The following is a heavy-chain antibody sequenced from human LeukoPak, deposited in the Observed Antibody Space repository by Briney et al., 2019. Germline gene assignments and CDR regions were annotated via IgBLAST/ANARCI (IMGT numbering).Heavy chain of an antibody. Sequence: QPGGSLRLSCAASGFTFSSYGMHWVRQAPGKGLEWVAFIRYDGSNKYYADSVKGRFTISRDNSKNTLYLQMNSLRAEDTAVYYCARAPQITMVRGVIIPFDYWGQGTLVTVSS. V-gene: IGHV3-30*02. CDR1: GFTFSSYG. J-gene: IGHJ4*02. CDR2: IRYDGSNK. CDR3: ARAPQITMVRGVIIPFDY. D-gene: IGHD3-10*01.